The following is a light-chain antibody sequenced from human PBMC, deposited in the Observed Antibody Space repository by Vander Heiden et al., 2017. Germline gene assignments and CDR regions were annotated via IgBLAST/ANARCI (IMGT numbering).Light chain of an antibody. CDR3: QQEDDLPPTT. Sequence: DIQMTQSPTSLSASVGDRVTITCQASQDIRNALNWYQQKPGKAPKLLIYDASNLKTGVPSRFSGSGSGTDFTITISGLQPEDIATYYGQQEDDLPPTTFGGGTKVEIK. J-gene: IGKJ4*01. CDR1: QDIRNA. CDR2: DAS. V-gene: IGKV1-33*01.